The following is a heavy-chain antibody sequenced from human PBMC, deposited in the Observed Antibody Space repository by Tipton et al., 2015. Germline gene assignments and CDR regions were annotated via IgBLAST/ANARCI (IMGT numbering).Heavy chain of an antibody. CDR3: ASGCINFSCYYWFDP. CDR2: VYPGGGT. J-gene: IGHJ5*02. V-gene: IGHV4-38-2*01. D-gene: IGHD2-21*01. CDR1: GYSINNDYY. Sequence: ELVKPSETMSLTCDVSGYSINNDYYWGWTRQAPGKGLEWIGFVYPGGGTYYNPSLKSRVTILVDTTQNQVSLRLTSVTAADTAVYYCASGCINFSCYYWFDPWGPGTLVTVSS.